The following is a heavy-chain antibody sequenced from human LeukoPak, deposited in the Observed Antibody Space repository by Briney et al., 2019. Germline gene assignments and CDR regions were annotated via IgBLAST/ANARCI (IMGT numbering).Heavy chain of an antibody. V-gene: IGHV3-7*03. CDR1: GFTLSSYW. CDR3: ARAAMRGGDLDY. D-gene: IGHD2-2*01. J-gene: IGHJ4*02. Sequence: GGSLRLSCAASGFTLSSYWMTWVRQAPGKGLEWVAKIKPDGSKEYYVDSVKGRFTISRDNAKNSLYLQMNSLRAEDTAVYYCARAAMRGGDLDYWGQGTLVTVSS. CDR2: IKPDGSKE.